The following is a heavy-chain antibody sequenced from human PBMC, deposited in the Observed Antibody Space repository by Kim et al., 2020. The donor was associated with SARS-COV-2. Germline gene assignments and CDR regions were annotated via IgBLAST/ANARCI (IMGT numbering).Heavy chain of an antibody. CDR3: SNVRDPTYWSLQY. J-gene: IGHJ4*01. V-gene: IGHV3-15*01. D-gene: IGHD2-8*02. CDR1: GFNFNAAW. Sequence: GGSLRLSCTGSGFNFNAAWMTWVRQAPGKGLEWVGRIKSEGSGGTKDFAEAVKGRFTISRDDSKNTVYLQMTSLKTEDTAIYFCSNVRDPTYWSLQYWG. CDR2: IKSEGSGGTK.